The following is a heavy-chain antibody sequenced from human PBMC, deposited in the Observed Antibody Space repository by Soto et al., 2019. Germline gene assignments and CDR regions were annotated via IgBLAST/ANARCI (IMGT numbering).Heavy chain of an antibody. V-gene: IGHV4-31*03. CDR2: IYYSGST. CDR1: GGSISSGGYY. Sequence: SETLSLTCTVSGGSISSGGYYWSWIRQHPGKGLEWIGYIYYSGSTYYNPSLKSRVTISVDTSKNQFSLKLSSVTAADTAVYYCARFPRVLLRSNWFDPWGQGTLVTVSS. CDR3: ARFPRVLLRSNWFDP. D-gene: IGHD2-21*01. J-gene: IGHJ5*02.